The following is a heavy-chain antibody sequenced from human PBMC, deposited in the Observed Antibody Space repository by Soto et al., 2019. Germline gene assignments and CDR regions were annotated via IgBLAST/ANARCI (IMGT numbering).Heavy chain of an antibody. CDR3: ARAVAGTNWFVP. CDR1: GYTFTSYG. CDR2: ISAYNGNT. Sequence: ASVKVSCKASGYTFTSYGISWVRQAPGQALEWMGWISAYNGNTNYAQKLQGRVTMTTDTSTSTAYMELRSLRSDDTAVYYCARAVAGTNWFVPWGQGTLVTVSS. V-gene: IGHV1-18*04. D-gene: IGHD6-19*01. J-gene: IGHJ5*02.